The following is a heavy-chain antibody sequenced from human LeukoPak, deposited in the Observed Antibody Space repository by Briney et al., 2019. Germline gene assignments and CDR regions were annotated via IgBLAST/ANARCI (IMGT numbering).Heavy chain of an antibody. J-gene: IGHJ4*02. CDR2: IYYSGST. CDR3: ARHPGSGSYQYYFDY. CDR1: GGSISSSSYY. V-gene: IGHV4-39*01. D-gene: IGHD1-26*01. Sequence: PSETLSLTCTVSGGSISSSSYYWVWIRQPPGKRLEWIGSIYYSGSTYYNPSPKSRVTISVDTSKNQFSLKLSSVTAADTAVYYCARHPGSGSYQYYFDYWGQGTLVTVSS.